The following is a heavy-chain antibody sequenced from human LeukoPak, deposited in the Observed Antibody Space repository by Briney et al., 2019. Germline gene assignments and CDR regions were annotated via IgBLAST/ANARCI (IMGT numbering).Heavy chain of an antibody. CDR2: ISYSGST. V-gene: IGHV4-59*08. Sequence: SETLSLTCTVSGGSISSYYWSWIRQSPGKGLEWIGYISYSGSTTYNPSLKSRVAISVDTSKNQFSLKLSSVTAADTAVYFCARQSTAPPVYCYYGMDVWGQGTAVTVSS. CDR1: GGSISSYY. J-gene: IGHJ6*02. CDR3: ARQSTAPPVYCYYGMDV. D-gene: IGHD2-2*01.